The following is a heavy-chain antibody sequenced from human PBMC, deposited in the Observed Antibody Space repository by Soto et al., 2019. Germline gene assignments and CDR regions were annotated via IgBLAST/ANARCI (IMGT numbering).Heavy chain of an antibody. J-gene: IGHJ4*02. V-gene: IGHV4-31*03. CDR3: ARDLSPPGTDDSSGYYDR. D-gene: IGHD3-22*01. CDR2: IHNSGNT. Sequence: SETLSLTCTVSGGSVSSGGYFWSWVRQRPGEGLEWIGYIHNSGNTFYNSSLKSRVTISVDTSKNQFSLKLRSVTAADTAVYYCARDLSPPGTDDSSGYYDRWGLGTQVTVSS. CDR1: GGSVSSGGYF.